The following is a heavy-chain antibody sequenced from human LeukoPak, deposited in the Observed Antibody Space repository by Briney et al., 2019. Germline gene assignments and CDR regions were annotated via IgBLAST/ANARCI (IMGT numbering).Heavy chain of an antibody. CDR2: ISYDGSNK. Sequence: GGSLRLSCAASGFTFSSYGMHWVRQAPGKGLKWVAVISYDGSNKYYADSVKGRFTISRDNSKNTLYLQMNSLRAEDTAVYYCAKELYGSGSYFRLGYWGQGTLVTVSS. CDR1: GFTFSSYG. D-gene: IGHD3-10*01. CDR3: AKELYGSGSYFRLGY. J-gene: IGHJ4*02. V-gene: IGHV3-30*18.